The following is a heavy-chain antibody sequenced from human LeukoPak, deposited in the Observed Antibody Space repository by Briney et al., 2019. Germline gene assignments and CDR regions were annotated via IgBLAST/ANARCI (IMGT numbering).Heavy chain of an antibody. D-gene: IGHD4-11*01. CDR3: ARGRKMTTVTTIGY. Sequence: GGSLRLSCVASGFTFSNYAMNWVRQAPGKGLEWVSGVSGGGSSTYYADSVKGRFTISRDNSKNMLYLQMNSLRAEDTAVYYCARGRKMTTVTTIGYWGQGTLVTVSS. CDR1: GFTFSNYA. V-gene: IGHV3-23*01. CDR2: VSGGGSST. J-gene: IGHJ4*02.